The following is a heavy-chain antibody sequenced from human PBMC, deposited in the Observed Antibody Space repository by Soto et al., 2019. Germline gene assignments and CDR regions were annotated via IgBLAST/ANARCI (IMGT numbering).Heavy chain of an antibody. D-gene: IGHD2-15*01. CDR3: ARGPGGPDGPGDY. J-gene: IGHJ4*02. CDR2: INAGNGNT. Sequence: QVQLVQSGAEVKKPGASVKVSCKASGYTFTSYAMHWVRQDPGQRLEWMGWINAGNGNTKYSQKFPGRVPITRETSASTAYMELSSLRSEDTAMYYCARGPGGPDGPGDYWGQGTLVTGSS. CDR1: GYTFTSYA. V-gene: IGHV1-3*01.